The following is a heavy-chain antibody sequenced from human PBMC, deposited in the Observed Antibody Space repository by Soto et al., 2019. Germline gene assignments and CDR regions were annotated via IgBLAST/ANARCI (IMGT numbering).Heavy chain of an antibody. V-gene: IGHV1-69*04. CDR2: IIPILGIA. CDR1: GGTFSSYT. D-gene: IGHD6-6*01. J-gene: IGHJ6*03. CDR3: ARDPLRGSSSYYYYYMDG. Sequence: SVKVSCKASGGTFSSYTISWVRQAPGQGLEWMGRIIPILGIANYAQKFQGRVTITADKSTSTAYMELSSLRSEDTAVYYCARDPLRGSSSYYYYYMDGWGKGTTVTGAS.